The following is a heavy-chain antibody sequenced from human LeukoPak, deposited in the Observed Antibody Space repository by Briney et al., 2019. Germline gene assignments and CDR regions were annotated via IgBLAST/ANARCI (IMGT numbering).Heavy chain of an antibody. Sequence: SRGSLRPSSAISGFAFSTVVVTRVGQAPGKGLEWVANIKPDGSDKYYVDSVKGRFTISRDNAKNSLSLQMNSLRGEDTAVYYCVKLVRPTTEYIDYWGQGTLVTVSS. J-gene: IGHJ4*02. CDR2: IKPDGSDK. V-gene: IGHV3-7*02. CDR3: VKLVRPTTEYIDY. D-gene: IGHD1-14*01. CDR1: GFAFSTVV.